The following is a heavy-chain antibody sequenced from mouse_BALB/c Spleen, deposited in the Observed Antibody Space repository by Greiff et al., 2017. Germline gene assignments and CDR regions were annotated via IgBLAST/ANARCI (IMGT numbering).Heavy chain of an antibody. J-gene: IGHJ3*01. Sequence: EVQLQQSGPGLVKPSQSLSLTCSVTGYSITSGYYWNWIRQFPGNKLEWMGYISYDGSNNYNPSLKNRISITRDTSKNQFFLKLNSVTTEDTATYYCARDSVYYDYDEGFAYWGQGTLVTVSA. V-gene: IGHV3-6*02. CDR2: ISYDGSN. CDR3: ARDSVYYDYDEGFAY. CDR1: GYSITSGYY. D-gene: IGHD2-4*01.